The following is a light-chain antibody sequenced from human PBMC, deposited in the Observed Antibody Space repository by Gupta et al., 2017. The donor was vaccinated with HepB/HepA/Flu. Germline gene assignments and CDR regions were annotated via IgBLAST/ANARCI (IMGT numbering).Light chain of an antibody. CDR3: SSYSSINTLV. J-gene: IGLJ2*01. Sequence: QSALIQPASVSESPGQSITISCPGTSSDIGSYNYVSWYQQFPGKAPKLMIYDVSNRPSGISNRFFGSKSGNTASLTISGLQAEDEADYYCSSYSSINTLVFGGGTKLTVL. CDR1: SSDIGSYNY. CDR2: DVS. V-gene: IGLV2-14*03.